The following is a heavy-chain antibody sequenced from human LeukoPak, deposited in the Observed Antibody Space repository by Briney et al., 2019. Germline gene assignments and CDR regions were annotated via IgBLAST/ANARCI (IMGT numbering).Heavy chain of an antibody. CDR1: GFTFSGYS. CDR3: ARAPSAILAHDY. J-gene: IGHJ4*02. D-gene: IGHD1-26*01. Sequence: GGSLRLSCAASGFTFSGYSMNWVRQAPGKGLEWVSVIYSGGSTYYTDSVKSRFTISRDNSKNTLYLQMNSLRAADTAVYYCARAPSAILAHDYWGQGTLVTVSS. V-gene: IGHV3-66*01. CDR2: IYSGGST.